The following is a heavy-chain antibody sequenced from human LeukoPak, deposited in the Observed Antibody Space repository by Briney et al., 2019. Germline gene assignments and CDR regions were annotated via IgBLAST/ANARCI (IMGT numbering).Heavy chain of an antibody. V-gene: IGHV3-73*01. Sequence: PGGSLRLSCAASGFTFSGSAMHWVRQASGKGLEWVGRIRSKANSYATAYAASVKGRFTISRDNAKNSLYLQMNSLRAEDTALYYCARSPGLFYYFDYWGQGTLVTVSS. CDR3: ARSPGLFYYFDY. CDR2: IRSKANSYAT. J-gene: IGHJ4*02. CDR1: GFTFSGSA. D-gene: IGHD2/OR15-2a*01.